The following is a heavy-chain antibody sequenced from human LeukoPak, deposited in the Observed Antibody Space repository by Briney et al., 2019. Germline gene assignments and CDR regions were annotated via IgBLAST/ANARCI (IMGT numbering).Heavy chain of an antibody. CDR3: ARADRLDGGPYLIGP. V-gene: IGHV1-2*02. CDR2: INPNSGGT. D-gene: IGHD2-21*01. Sequence: ASVKVSCKTSGYSFTDYYMHWVRQAPGQGLEWMGWINPNSGGTSSAQKFQGRVTMTRDTSITTVYMEVSWLTSDDTAIYYCARADRLDGGPYLIGPCGQGTLVTVSS. J-gene: IGHJ5*02. CDR1: GYSFTDYY.